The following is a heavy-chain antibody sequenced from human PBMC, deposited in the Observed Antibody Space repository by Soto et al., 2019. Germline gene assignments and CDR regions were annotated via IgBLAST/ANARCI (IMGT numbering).Heavy chain of an antibody. CDR2: ISYDGSNK. Sequence: PGGSLRLSCAAPGFTFSSYAMHWVRQAPGKGLEWVAVISYDGSNKYYADSVKGRFTISRDNSRNTLYLQMNSLRAEDTAVYYFARDLKAGDLDYRCQGAVLAVSS. V-gene: IGHV3-30-3*01. J-gene: IGHJ4*02. CDR1: GFTFSSYA. D-gene: IGHD2-21*02. CDR3: ARDLKAGDLDY.